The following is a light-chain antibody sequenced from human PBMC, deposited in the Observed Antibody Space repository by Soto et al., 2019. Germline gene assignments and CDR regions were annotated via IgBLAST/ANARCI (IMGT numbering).Light chain of an antibody. Sequence: QPVLTQSPSASASLGASVKLTCTLSSGHSSYAIAWYQQQPEKGPRYLMKVNSDGSHSKGDGIPDRFSGSSTGAERYLTISSLQSEDEADYYCQTWGTGIWVFGGGTQLTVL. CDR3: QTWGTGIWV. CDR1: SGHSSYA. V-gene: IGLV4-69*02. J-gene: IGLJ3*02. CDR2: VNSDGSH.